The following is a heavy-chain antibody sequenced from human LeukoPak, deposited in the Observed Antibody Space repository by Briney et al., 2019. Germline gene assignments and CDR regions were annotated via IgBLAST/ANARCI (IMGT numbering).Heavy chain of an antibody. CDR2: ISSSSSYI. CDR1: GFTFSSYS. CDR3: ARDSIAAAGGDAFDI. J-gene: IGHJ3*02. V-gene: IGHV3-21*01. Sequence: GGSLRLSCAASGFTFSSYSMNWVRQAPGKGLEWVSSISSSSSYIYYADSVKGRFPISRDNAKNSLYLQMNSLRAEDTAVYYCARDSIAAAGGDAFDIWGQGTMVTVSS. D-gene: IGHD6-13*01.